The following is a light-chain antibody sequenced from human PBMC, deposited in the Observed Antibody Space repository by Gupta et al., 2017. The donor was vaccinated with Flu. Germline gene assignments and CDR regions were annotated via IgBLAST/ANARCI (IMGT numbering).Light chain of an antibody. J-gene: IGKJ1*01. CDR1: QAISSY. CDR2: AAS. CDR3: QHEDRSPWT. Sequence: AIRMTQSPSSFSASTGDRVTIACRASQAISSYLAWYQQKPGKAPKLLIYAASTLHSEVPSRYSGRDSGTDFTLTISCLQSEDFATYYCQHEDRSPWTFSQGSKVEIK. V-gene: IGKV1-8*01.